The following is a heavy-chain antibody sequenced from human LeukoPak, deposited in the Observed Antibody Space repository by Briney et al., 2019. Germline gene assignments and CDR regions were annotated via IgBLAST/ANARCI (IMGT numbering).Heavy chain of an antibody. D-gene: IGHD6-13*01. CDR2: ISSISSYI. Sequence: GRRMRLSCAAYGFSFSSYSMNWVRQAPGKGLEWVSSISSISSYIYYADSVKGRFTISRDNAKNSLYLQMNSLRAEDTAVYYCAKGRSPTDSWYDNWFDPWGQGTLVTVSS. CDR1: GFSFSSYS. CDR3: AKGRSPTDSWYDNWFDP. V-gene: IGHV3-21*01. J-gene: IGHJ5*02.